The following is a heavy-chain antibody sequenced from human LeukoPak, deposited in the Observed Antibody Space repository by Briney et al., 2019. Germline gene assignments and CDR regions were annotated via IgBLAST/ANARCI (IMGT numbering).Heavy chain of an antibody. CDR2: ISAYNGNT. Sequence: APVKVSCKASGYTFTSYGITWVRQAPGQGLEWMGWISAYNGNTNYAQKLQGRVTMTTGTSTSTAYLDLRSLRSDDTAVYYCARAEQYQLLLHWGQGTLVTVSS. J-gene: IGHJ4*02. V-gene: IGHV1-18*01. CDR1: GYTFTSYG. CDR3: ARAEQYQLLLH. D-gene: IGHD2-2*01.